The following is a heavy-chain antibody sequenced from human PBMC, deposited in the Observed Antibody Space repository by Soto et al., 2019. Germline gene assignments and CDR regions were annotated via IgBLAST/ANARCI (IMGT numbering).Heavy chain of an antibody. Sequence: LRLSCAASGFTFSSYGMHWVRQAPGKGLEWVAVISYDGSNKYYADSVKGRFTISRDNSKNTLYLQMNSLRAEDTAVYYCAKDLDDEVVAAHDYWGQGTLVTVSS. CDR2: ISYDGSNK. CDR3: AKDLDDEVVAAHDY. V-gene: IGHV3-30*18. CDR1: GFTFSSYG. D-gene: IGHD6-25*01. J-gene: IGHJ4*02.